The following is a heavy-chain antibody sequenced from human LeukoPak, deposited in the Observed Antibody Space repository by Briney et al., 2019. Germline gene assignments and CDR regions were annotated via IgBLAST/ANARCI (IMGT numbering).Heavy chain of an antibody. CDR3: ASNEMVTQHNYFDY. CDR2: INGDETST. CDR1: GFTFSSHW. J-gene: IGHJ4*02. Sequence: GGSLRLSCAASGFTFSSHWMHWARQAPGKGLTWVSRINGDETSTAYADSVKGRFTISRDNAKNSLYLQMNSLRAEDTAVYYCASNEMVTQHNYFDYWGQGTLVTVSS. D-gene: IGHD2-21*02. V-gene: IGHV3-74*03.